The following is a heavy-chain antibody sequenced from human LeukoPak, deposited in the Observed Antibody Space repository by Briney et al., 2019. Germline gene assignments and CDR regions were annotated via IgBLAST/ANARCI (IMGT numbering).Heavy chain of an antibody. CDR3: ARAFIGEGVLRFLEWPYYFDY. Sequence: GGSLRLSCAASGFTFSSYWMSWVRQAPGKGLEWVANIKQDGSEKYYVDSVKGRFTISRDNAKNSLYLQMNSLRADDTAVYYCARAFIGEGVLRFLEWPYYFDYWGQGTLVTVSS. V-gene: IGHV3-7*03. D-gene: IGHD3-3*01. CDR1: GFTFSSYW. J-gene: IGHJ4*02. CDR2: IKQDGSEK.